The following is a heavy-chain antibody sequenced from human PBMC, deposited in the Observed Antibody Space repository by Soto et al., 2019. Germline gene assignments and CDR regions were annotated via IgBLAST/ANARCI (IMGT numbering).Heavy chain of an antibody. V-gene: IGHV3-23*01. J-gene: IGHJ4*02. CDR1: GFSFVNYA. CDR3: AKATTNGGWFNPFDS. D-gene: IGHD6-19*01. Sequence: PGGSLRLSCAASGFSFVNYAMNWVRQAPGKGLEWVSGLSGSGTSTYYADSVKGRFTISRDSSRDTLFLQMNSLTADDTAVYYCAKATTNGGWFNPFDSWGQGALATVSS. CDR2: LSGSGTST.